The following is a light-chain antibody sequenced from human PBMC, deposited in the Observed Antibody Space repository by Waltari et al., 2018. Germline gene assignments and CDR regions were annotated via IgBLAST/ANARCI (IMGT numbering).Light chain of an antibody. V-gene: IGLV2-23*02. CDR1: TSDVDILHL. CDR3: CTCAGRGSYV. Sequence: QFALTQPASVSGSPGQSITLSCTAPTSDVDILHLVSWYQRQPGTNPTLLIYDINQLPSGISNRFSGSKSGRTASLTISGLQAEDEADYFCCTCAGRGSYVFGPGTQVAVL. J-gene: IGLJ1*01. CDR2: DIN.